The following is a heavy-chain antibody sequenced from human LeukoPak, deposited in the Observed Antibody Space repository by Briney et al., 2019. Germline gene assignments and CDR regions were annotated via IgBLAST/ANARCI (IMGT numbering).Heavy chain of an antibody. J-gene: IGHJ4*02. D-gene: IGHD2-15*01. Sequence: GGSLRLSRVASGFTFSDFAMSWVRQTPGKRLEWVASTDGTGGDSYYADSVKGRFTISRDNSKNTLYLQMNSLRAEDTAVYYCARGGGHYYFDSWGQGSLVTVSS. V-gene: IGHV3-23*01. CDR1: GFTFSDFA. CDR2: TDGTGGDS. CDR3: ARGGGHYYFDS.